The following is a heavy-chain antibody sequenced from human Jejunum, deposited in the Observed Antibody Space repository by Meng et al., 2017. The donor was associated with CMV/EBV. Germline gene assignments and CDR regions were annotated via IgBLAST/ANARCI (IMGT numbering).Heavy chain of an antibody. D-gene: IGHD3-10*01. J-gene: IGHJ4*02. CDR1: GCAFSNFW. CDR2: INHDGSEK. V-gene: IGHV3-7*01. Sequence: GCAFSNFWMSWVRQAPGKGLEWVADINHDGSEKYYVDSVKGRLTISRDNTKNSLHLQMNSLRAEDTAVYYCARRWFGELLSYYFDHWGQGTLVTVSS. CDR3: ARRWFGELLSYYFDH.